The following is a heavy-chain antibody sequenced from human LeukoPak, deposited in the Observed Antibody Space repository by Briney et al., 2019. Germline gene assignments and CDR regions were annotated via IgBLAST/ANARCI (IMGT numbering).Heavy chain of an antibody. V-gene: IGHV4-59*01. J-gene: IGHJ4*02. D-gene: IGHD3-9*01. CDR2: IYYSGST. Sequence: PSETLSLTCTVSGGSISSYYWSWIRQPPGKGLEWIGYIYYSGSTNYNPSLKSRVTISVDTSKNQFSLKLSSVTAADTAVYYCARVPRYDILTGYDYYFDYWGQGTLVTVSS. CDR3: ARVPRYDILTGYDYYFDY. CDR1: GGSISSYY.